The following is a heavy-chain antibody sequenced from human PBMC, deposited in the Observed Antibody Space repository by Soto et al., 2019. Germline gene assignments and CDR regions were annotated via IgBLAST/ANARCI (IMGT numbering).Heavy chain of an antibody. J-gene: IGHJ4*02. Sequence: SETLSLTCTVSGGSISSSSYYWGWIRQPPGKGLEWIGSIYYSGSTYYNPSLKSRVTISVDTSKNQFSLKLSSVTAADTAVYYCARHCESYYDILTGYYPFDYWAQGTLVTVS. CDR2: IYYSGST. CDR3: ARHCESYYDILTGYYPFDY. V-gene: IGHV4-39*01. D-gene: IGHD3-9*01. CDR1: GGSISSSSYY.